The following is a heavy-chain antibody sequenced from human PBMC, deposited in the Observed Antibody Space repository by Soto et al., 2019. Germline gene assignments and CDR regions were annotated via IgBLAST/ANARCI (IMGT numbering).Heavy chain of an antibody. CDR2: INPSGGTT. D-gene: IGHD3-10*01. Sequence: ASVKVSCKASGDNFSSYYMHRVRQAPGQGLEWMGIINPSGGTTNYAQRFRGRVTMTRDTSAGTVYMELSSLISEDTAVYYCSRGYYGSGSYGCFDYWGQGTLVTVSS. CDR3: SRGYYGSGSYGCFDY. J-gene: IGHJ4*02. V-gene: IGHV1-46*01. CDR1: GDNFSSYY.